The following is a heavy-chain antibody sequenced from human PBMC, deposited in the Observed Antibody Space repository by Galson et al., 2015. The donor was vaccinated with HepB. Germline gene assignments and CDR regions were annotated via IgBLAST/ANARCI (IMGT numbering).Heavy chain of an antibody. Sequence: SLRLSCAASGFTLNTHAMAWVRQPPGKGLECVAVISYDESNEYYADSVKGRFTISRDNSKNTLYLQMNSLRAEDTAVYYCARDQGRNTDNYYYYAMDVWGQGTTVTVSS. CDR1: GFTLNTHA. V-gene: IGHV3-33*08. J-gene: IGHJ6*02. CDR3: ARDQGRNTDNYYYYAMDV. D-gene: IGHD1/OR15-1a*01. CDR2: ISYDESNE.